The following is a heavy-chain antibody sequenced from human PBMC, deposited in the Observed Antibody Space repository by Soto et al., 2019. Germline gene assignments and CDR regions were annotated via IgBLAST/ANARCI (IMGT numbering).Heavy chain of an antibody. CDR3: ARGGGDGYNGGYIY. CDR2: INSDGSST. J-gene: IGHJ4*02. D-gene: IGHD5-12*01. Sequence: EVQLVESGGALVQPGGSLRLSCAASGFTFSSFWIHWVRQAPGKGLMWVSRINSDGSSTNYADSVKGRFTISRDNAKNTLYLQMNSLRADDTAVYYCARGGGDGYNGGYIYWGQGTLVTVSS. CDR1: GFTFSSFW. V-gene: IGHV3-74*01.